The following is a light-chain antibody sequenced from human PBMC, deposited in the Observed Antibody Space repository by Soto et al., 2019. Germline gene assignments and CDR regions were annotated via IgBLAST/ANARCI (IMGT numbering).Light chain of an antibody. CDR2: GAS. V-gene: IGKV3-20*01. CDR1: QTIRSNY. Sequence: ETVLTQSPGTLSLSPGERATLSCRASQTIRSNYLAWYRQTPGQAPRLLIYGASNRATGIADRFSGSGSGTDFTLIISCMEPEDFALYYCQQYGSSPWTFGQGTKVEIK. J-gene: IGKJ1*01. CDR3: QQYGSSPWT.